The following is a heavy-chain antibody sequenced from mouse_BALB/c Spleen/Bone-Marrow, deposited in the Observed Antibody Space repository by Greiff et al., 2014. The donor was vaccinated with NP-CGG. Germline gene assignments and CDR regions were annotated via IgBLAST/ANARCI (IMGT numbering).Heavy chain of an antibody. Sequence: VQLQQSGPELVKPGASMEISCKTSGYSFTGYTMNWVKQSHGKNLEWIGLINPYNGGTSYNQKFKGKATLTVDKSSSTAYMELFSLTSEDSAVYYCASYYGSSWYFDVWGAGTTVTVPS. CDR3: ASYYGSSWYFDV. J-gene: IGHJ1*01. D-gene: IGHD1-1*01. V-gene: IGHV1-31*01. CDR1: GYSFTGYT. CDR2: INPYNGGT.